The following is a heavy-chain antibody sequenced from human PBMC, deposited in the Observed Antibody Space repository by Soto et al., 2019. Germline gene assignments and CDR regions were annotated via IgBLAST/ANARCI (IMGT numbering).Heavy chain of an antibody. D-gene: IGHD2-21*01. CDR1: GFTSSTYS. Sequence: GGSLRLSCAASGFTSSTYSMNWVRQAPGKGLEWVSSISSSSSYIYYADSVKGRFTISRDNAKNSLYLQMNSLRAEDTAVYYCATLFPCCGGYCALFAYWSQG. J-gene: IGHJ4*02. V-gene: IGHV3-21*01. CDR2: ISSSSSYI. CDR3: ATLFPCCGGYCALFAY.